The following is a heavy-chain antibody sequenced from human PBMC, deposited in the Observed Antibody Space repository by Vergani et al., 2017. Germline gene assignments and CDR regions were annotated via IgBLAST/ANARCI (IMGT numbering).Heavy chain of an antibody. CDR1: GCTFDDYT. Sequence: EVQLVESGGVVVQPGGSLRLSCAASGCTFDDYTMQWGRQAPGKGLEWVSMISWDGGSTYYADSVKGRFTISRDKSKNSLYLQMNSLRTEDTALYYCAKTYYYDSCNLIYYCHQITLITFSS. CDR2: ISWDGGST. CDR3: AKTYYYDSCNLIYY. D-gene: IGHD3-10*01. J-gene: IGHJ4*02. V-gene: IGHV3-43*01.